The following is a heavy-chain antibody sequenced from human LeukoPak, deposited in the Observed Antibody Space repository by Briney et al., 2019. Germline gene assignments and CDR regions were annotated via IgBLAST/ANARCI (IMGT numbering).Heavy chain of an antibody. Sequence: ASVKVSCKASGYTFTLYYVHWVRQAPGQGLEWMGMISPSDGATTYAQKLQGRVTMTTDTSTSTAYMELRSLRSDDTAVYYCARVVVAAGISFVPWGQGTLVTVSS. J-gene: IGHJ5*02. CDR1: GYTFTLYY. CDR3: ARVVVAAGISFVP. D-gene: IGHD6-13*01. V-gene: IGHV1-46*01. CDR2: ISPSDGAT.